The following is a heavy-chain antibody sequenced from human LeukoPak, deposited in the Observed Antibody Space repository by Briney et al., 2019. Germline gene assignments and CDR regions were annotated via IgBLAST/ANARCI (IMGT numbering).Heavy chain of an antibody. CDR1: GFTFSSYW. D-gene: IGHD4-17*01. CDR3: ARNVGDYGDYG. Sequence: GGSLRLSCAASGFTFSSYWMTWVRQAPGKGLEWVANINQDGSEKYYVDSVKGRFTFSRDNAKNSLYLQMNSLRAEDTAVYYCARNVGDYGDYGWGQGTLVTVSS. J-gene: IGHJ4*02. CDR2: INQDGSEK. V-gene: IGHV3-7*01.